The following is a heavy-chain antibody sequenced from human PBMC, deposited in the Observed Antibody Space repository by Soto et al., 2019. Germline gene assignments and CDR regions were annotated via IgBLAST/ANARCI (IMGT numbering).Heavy chain of an antibody. CDR1: GGSVSSGSYY. CDR3: TRVAATATFFDS. J-gene: IGHJ4*02. V-gene: IGHV4-61*01. D-gene: IGHD2-15*01. CDR2: IYYSGST. Sequence: SETLSLTCTVSGGSVSSGSYYWSWIRQPPGKGLEWIGYIYYSGSTNYNPSLKSRVTISVDTSKNQFSLKLSSVTAADTAVYYCTRVAATATFFDSWGQGTLVTVSS.